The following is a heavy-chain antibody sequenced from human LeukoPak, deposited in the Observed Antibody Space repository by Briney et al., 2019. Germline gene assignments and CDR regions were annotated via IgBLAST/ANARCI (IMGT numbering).Heavy chain of an antibody. CDR3: ARRRYFDSPSSWYFDL. V-gene: IGHV4-34*01. Sequence: SETLSLTCAIYGGSFSGYYWSWVRQPPGKGLEWIGEINHSGSTYYNPSLKSRVTISLDLSKNQFSLKLSSVTAADTAVFYCARRRYFDSPSSWYFDLWGRGTLVTVSS. D-gene: IGHD3-10*01. CDR2: INHSGST. J-gene: IGHJ2*01. CDR1: GGSFSGYY.